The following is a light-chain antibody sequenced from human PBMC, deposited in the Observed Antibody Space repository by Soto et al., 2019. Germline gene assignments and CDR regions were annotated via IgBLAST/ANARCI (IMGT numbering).Light chain of an antibody. CDR2: DAS. J-gene: IGKJ4*01. V-gene: IGKV3-11*01. Sequence: IVLTQCPATLSVSPGETATLSCRASENIITYLAWYQQKPGQAPKLLIYDASNRATGIPARFSGSGSGTDFTLTISSLEPEDFAVYYCQHRNNWPLTFGGGTKVEIK. CDR1: ENIITY. CDR3: QHRNNWPLT.